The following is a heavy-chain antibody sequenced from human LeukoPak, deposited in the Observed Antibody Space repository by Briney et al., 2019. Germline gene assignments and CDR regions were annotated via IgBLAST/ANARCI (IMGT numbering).Heavy chain of an antibody. J-gene: IGHJ5*02. CDR2: IYTSGST. CDR3: AGPLNWFDP. CDR1: GGSISSGSYY. Sequence: PSQTLSLTCTVSGGSISSGSYYWSWIRQPAGKGLEWIGRIYTSGSTNYNPSLKSRVTISVDTSKNQFSLKLSSVTAADTAAYYCAGPLNWFDPWGQGTLVTVSS. V-gene: IGHV4-61*02.